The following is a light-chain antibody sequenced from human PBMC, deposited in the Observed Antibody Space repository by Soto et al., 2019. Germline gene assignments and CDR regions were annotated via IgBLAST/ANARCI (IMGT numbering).Light chain of an antibody. J-gene: IGKJ1*01. CDR1: QSVSSSY. V-gene: IGKV3-20*01. CDR2: AAS. CDR3: HQCLSSRT. Sequence: EKILKQSPATLSVSQGERATLSCRASQSVSSSYLAWYQQKPGQAPRLLIYAASSRATGIPDRFSGSGSGTDFTLTISKLEPEDFAVYYCHQCLSSRTFGQGTKVDIK.